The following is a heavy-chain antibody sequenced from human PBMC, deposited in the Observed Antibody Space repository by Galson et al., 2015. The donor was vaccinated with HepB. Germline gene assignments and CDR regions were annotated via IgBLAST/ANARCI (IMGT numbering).Heavy chain of an antibody. Sequence: SLRLSCAASGFTFSSYGMHWVRQAPGKGLEWVAVISYDGSNKYYADSVKGRFTISRDNAKNTLYLQMNSLRAEDTAVYYCARVSSVDTAMVPWRPGHYFAYWVQGSLVTVSS. CDR3: ARVSSVDTAMVPWRPGHYFAY. J-gene: IGHJ4*02. CDR2: ISYDGSNK. CDR1: GFTFSSYG. D-gene: IGHD5-18*01. V-gene: IGHV3-30*03.